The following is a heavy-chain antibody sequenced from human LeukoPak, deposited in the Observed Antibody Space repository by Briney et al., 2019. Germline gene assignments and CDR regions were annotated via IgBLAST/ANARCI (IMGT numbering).Heavy chain of an antibody. J-gene: IGHJ1*01. V-gene: IGHV3-7*01. CDR1: GFPFSSYW. D-gene: IGHD4-11*01. CDR2: IETDGSEK. Sequence: GGSLRLSCAASGFPFSSYWMSWVRQAPGKGLEWVANIETDGSEKYYVDSVKGRFTISRDNAKNSLYLQMNSLRAEDTAVYYCATYSSLNAREFQYWGQGTLVTVSS. CDR3: ATYSSLNAREFQY.